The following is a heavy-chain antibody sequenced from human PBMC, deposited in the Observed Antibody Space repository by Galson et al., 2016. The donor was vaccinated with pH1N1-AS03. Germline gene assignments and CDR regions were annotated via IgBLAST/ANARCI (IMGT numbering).Heavy chain of an antibody. D-gene: IGHD3-3*01. V-gene: IGHV3-30*02. Sequence: SLRLSCAASGFTFSNYGIHWVRQAPGKGLEWVAFIRYDESIKNYGDSVKGRFTISRDNSKNTVDLEMNSLRPEDSAVYYCVKGGGYSHGFLEYYFDSWGQGSLVTVSS. CDR3: VKGGGYSHGFLEYYFDS. CDR2: IRYDESIK. CDR1: GFTFSNYG. J-gene: IGHJ4*02.